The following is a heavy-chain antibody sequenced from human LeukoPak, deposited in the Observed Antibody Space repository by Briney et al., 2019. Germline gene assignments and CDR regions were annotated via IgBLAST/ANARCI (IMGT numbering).Heavy chain of an antibody. CDR1: GFTSSSYA. CDR2: ISYDGSNK. D-gene: IGHD2-2*01. V-gene: IGHV3-30-3*01. J-gene: IGHJ4*02. CDR3: GGDIVVVPAATDFDY. Sequence: GGSLRLSCAASGFTSSSYAMHWVRQAPGKGLEWVAVISYDGSNKYYADSVKGRFTISRDNSKNTLYLQMNSLRAEDTAVYYCGGDIVVVPAATDFDYWGQGTLVTVSS.